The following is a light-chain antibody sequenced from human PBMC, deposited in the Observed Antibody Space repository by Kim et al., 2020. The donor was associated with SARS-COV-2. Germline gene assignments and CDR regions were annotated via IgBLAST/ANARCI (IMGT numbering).Light chain of an antibody. V-gene: IGLV3-21*04. CDR1: LIGGKS. J-gene: IGLJ2*01. Sequence: VARGTTASTTGGGDLIGGKSVRWYQQKPGQAPVVVIYYDSGRPSGIPERFSGANSGDTATLTISRVEAGDEADYYCQVWDTFTDRVFGGGTQLTVL. CDR3: QVWDTFTDRV. CDR2: YDS.